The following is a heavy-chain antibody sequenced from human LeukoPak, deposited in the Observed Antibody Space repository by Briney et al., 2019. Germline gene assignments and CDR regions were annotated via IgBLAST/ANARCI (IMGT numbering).Heavy chain of an antibody. J-gene: IGHJ4*02. Sequence: SETLSLTCTVSGGSISSYNWSWIRQPPGKGLEWIGYIYYRGSTNYNPSLKSRVTISVDTSKNQFSLKLSSVTAAETAVYYCARGPRYYYDSSGYYEFDYWGQGTLVTVSS. CDR1: GGSISSYN. CDR3: ARGPRYYYDSSGYYEFDY. V-gene: IGHV4-59*01. CDR2: IYYRGST. D-gene: IGHD3-22*01.